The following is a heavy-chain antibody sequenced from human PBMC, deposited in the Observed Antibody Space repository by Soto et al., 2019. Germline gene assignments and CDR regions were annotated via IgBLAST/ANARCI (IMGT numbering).Heavy chain of an antibody. CDR1: GGTFSSYA. J-gene: IGHJ6*02. V-gene: IGHV1-69*01. D-gene: IGHD3-16*01. CDR2: VIPIFGTA. Sequence: QVQLVQSGAEVKKPGSSVKVSCKASGGTFSSYAISWVRQAPGQGLEWMGGVIPIFGTAHYAQKFQGRVMITADESRSTAYMELSSLSSEDTAVYYCARDPTRGGEFYGMDVWGQGTTVTVSS. CDR3: ARDPTRGGEFYGMDV.